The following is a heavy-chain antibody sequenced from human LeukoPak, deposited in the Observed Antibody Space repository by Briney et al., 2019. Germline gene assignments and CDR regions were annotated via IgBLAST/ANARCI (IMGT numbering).Heavy chain of an antibody. Sequence: GGSLRLSCAASGFIFSSYGMHWVRQAPGKGLEWVAVISYDGSNKYYADSVKGRFTISRDNSKNTLYLQMNSLRAEDTAVYYCAKADIVATFALDYWGQGTLVTVSS. CDR3: AKADIVATFALDY. CDR1: GFIFSSYG. CDR2: ISYDGSNK. V-gene: IGHV3-30*18. J-gene: IGHJ4*02. D-gene: IGHD5-12*01.